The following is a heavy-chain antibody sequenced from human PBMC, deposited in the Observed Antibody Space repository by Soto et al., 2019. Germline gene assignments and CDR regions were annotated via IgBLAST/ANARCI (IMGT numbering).Heavy chain of an antibody. CDR2: ISWNSGRI. CDR3: ARSGEFSASDYFGF. Sequence: EVQLVQYGGGWVQPGRSLRLSCGASGFTFDDYGMHWVRQAPGKGLEWVSSISWNSGRIGYADSVKGRFTISRDNVKNSLYLQMSSLRAEDTALYYCARSGEFSASDYFGFWGQGTLVTVAS. D-gene: IGHD3-10*01. J-gene: IGHJ4*02. CDR1: GFTFDDYG. V-gene: IGHV3-9*01.